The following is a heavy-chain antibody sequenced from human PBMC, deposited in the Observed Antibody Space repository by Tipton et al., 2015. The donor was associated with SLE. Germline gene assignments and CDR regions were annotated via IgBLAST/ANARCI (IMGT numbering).Heavy chain of an antibody. J-gene: IGHJ3*02. V-gene: IGHV4-61*09. CDR2: IHTSGGT. D-gene: IGHD6-6*01. Sequence: TLSLTCTVSGGSIDNGNYYWSWIRQPAGKGLEWIGHIHTSGGTNYNPSLKSRVTMSVDRSKNQFSLKLSSVTAADTAVYYCARIPNSTSVGAFDIWGQGTMVTVSS. CDR1: GGSIDNGNYY. CDR3: ARIPNSTSVGAFDI.